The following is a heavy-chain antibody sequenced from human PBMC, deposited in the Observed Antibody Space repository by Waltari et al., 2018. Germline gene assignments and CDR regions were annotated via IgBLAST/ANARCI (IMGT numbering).Heavy chain of an antibody. Sequence: EVHLVESGGGLVQPGGSLTLSCAGSAFTFSDYAFHWVRQSPGKGLEWVSRIRSDDSHNAYGDSLKGRFIISRDNAKNTVYLQMTSLTLDDTAMYYCGRAASGTYSPDYWGRGTLVTVSS. CDR1: AFTFSDYA. V-gene: IGHV3-74*03. CDR2: IRSDDSHN. J-gene: IGHJ4*02. CDR3: GRAASGTYSPDY. D-gene: IGHD1-26*01.